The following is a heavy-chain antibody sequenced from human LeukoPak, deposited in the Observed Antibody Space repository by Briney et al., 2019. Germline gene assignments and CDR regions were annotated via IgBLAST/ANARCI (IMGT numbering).Heavy chain of an antibody. Sequence: SVKVSCKASGGTFSSYAISWVRQAPGQGLEWMGGIIPIFGTANYAQKFQGRVTITTDESTSTAYMELSSLRSEDTAVYYCARGSVVPAADENWFDPWGQGALVTVSS. V-gene: IGHV1-69*05. CDR1: GGTFSSYA. D-gene: IGHD2-2*01. CDR2: IIPIFGTA. CDR3: ARGSVVPAADENWFDP. J-gene: IGHJ5*02.